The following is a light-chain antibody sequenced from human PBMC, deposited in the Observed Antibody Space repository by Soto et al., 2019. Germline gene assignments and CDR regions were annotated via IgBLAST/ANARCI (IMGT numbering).Light chain of an antibody. CDR1: SSDVGAHNY. CDR3: SSYAGGNNWV. CDR2: DVN. Sequence: QSVLTQPPSASGSPGQSLTISCTGTSSDVGAHNYVSWYQQNPGKAPKLMLYDVNKRPSRVPDRFSGSKSGNTASLTVSGLQAEDEADYYCSSYAGGNNWVFGGGTKLTVL. V-gene: IGLV2-8*01. J-gene: IGLJ3*02.